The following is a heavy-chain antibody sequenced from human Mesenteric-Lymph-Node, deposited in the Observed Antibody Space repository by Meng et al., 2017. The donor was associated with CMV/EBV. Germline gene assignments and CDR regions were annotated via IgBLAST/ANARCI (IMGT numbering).Heavy chain of an antibody. V-gene: IGHV1-46*01. CDR2: INPSGGST. CDR1: GGTFTSYY. Sequence: ASVKVSCKASGGTFTSYYMHWVRQAPGQGLEWMGIINPSGGSTSYAQKFQGRVTMTRDTSTSTVYMELSSLRSEDTAVYYCARDHVAGWVEGGLDIWGQGTMVTVSS. CDR3: ARDHVAGWVEGGLDI. J-gene: IGHJ3*02. D-gene: IGHD6-13*01.